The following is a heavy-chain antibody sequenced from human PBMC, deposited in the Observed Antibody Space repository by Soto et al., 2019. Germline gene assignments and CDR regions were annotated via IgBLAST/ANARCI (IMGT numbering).Heavy chain of an antibody. J-gene: IGHJ5*02. CDR1: VCPFISYS. Sequence: SVRLSFAVSVCPFISYSLHLVRQAPGKGLEWVAVISYDGSNKYYADSVKGRFTISRDNSKNTLYLQMNNLRVEDTAVYYCAREIVQNWFDPWGQGTLVTVSS. CDR2: ISYDGSNK. CDR3: AREIVQNWFDP. D-gene: IGHD2-21*01. V-gene: IGHV3-30-3*01.